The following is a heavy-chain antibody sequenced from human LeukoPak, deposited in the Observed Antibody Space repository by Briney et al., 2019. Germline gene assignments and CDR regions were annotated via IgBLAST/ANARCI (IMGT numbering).Heavy chain of an antibody. D-gene: IGHD6-19*01. Sequence: ESGPTLVKPTQTLTLTCTFSGFSLSTSGVGVGWIRQPPGKALEWLALIYWDDDKSYRPSLKSRLTITKDTSKNQVVLTMTNMDPVDTATYYCARNPRSSGWSPFDYWGQGTLVTVSS. CDR3: ARNPRSSGWSPFDY. CDR2: IYWDDDK. V-gene: IGHV2-5*02. CDR1: GFSLSTSGVG. J-gene: IGHJ4*02.